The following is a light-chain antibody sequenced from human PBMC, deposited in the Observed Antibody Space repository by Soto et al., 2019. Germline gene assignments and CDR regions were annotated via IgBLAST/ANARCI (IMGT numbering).Light chain of an antibody. CDR3: QHYNSYPIT. Sequence: IQMTQSPSTLSASVGDRVTITCRASQSISGSLAWYQQKPGKAPKLLIYKASSLESGVPSRFSGIGSGTEFTLTISSLQPDDFATYYCQHYNSYPITFGQQTRLEIK. CDR1: QSISGS. J-gene: IGKJ5*01. V-gene: IGKV1-5*03. CDR2: KAS.